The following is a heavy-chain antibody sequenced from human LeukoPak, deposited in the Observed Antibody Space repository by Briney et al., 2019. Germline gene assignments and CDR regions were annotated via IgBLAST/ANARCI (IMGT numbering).Heavy chain of an antibody. CDR1: GFTFSTYW. J-gene: IGHJ4*02. D-gene: IGHD5-18*01. CDR3: ANTGYNYEFDY. CDR2: INRDGSGI. Sequence: GGSLRLSCAASGFTFSTYWMHWVRQAPGKGLVWISRINRDGSGITYADSVKGRFTISRDNAKSILYLQMNSLRAEDAAVYYCANTGYNYEFDYWGQGTLVTVSS. V-gene: IGHV3-74*01.